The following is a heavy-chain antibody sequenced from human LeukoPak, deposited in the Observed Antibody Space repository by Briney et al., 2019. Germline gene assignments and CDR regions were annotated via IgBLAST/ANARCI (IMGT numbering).Heavy chain of an antibody. J-gene: IGHJ6*03. CDR2: ISYDGSNK. D-gene: IGHD2-8*01. CDR3: ANGYCTNGVCYPYYYYYMDV. V-gene: IGHV3-30*18. CDR1: GFTFSSYG. Sequence: GGSLRLSCAASGFTFSSYGMHWVRQAPGRGLEWVAVISYDGSNKYYADSVKGRFTISRDNSKNTLYLQMNSLRAEDTAVYYCANGYCTNGVCYPYYYYYMDVWGKGTTVTVSS.